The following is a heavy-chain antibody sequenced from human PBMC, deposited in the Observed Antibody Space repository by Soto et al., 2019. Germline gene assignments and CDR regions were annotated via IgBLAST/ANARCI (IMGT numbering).Heavy chain of an antibody. Sequence: QVQLQQWGAGLLKPSETLSLTCAVYGGSFSGYYWSWIRQPPGKGLEWIGEINHSGSTNYNPSLKRRVTISVDTSKNQFSRKLSSVTAADTAVYYCARGGGYCSSTSCPYNDYWGQGTLVTVSS. V-gene: IGHV4-34*01. CDR1: GGSFSGYY. J-gene: IGHJ4*02. CDR3: ARGGGYCSSTSCPYNDY. D-gene: IGHD2-2*01. CDR2: INHSGST.